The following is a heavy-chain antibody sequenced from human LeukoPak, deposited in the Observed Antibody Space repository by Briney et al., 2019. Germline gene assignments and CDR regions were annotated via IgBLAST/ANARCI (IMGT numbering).Heavy chain of an antibody. CDR2: IYPGDSDT. J-gene: IGHJ5*02. CDR1: GYSFTSYW. CDR3: ARHLRPHPYIYDFWSGYATNWFDP. Sequence: GESLKISCKGSGYSFTSYWIGWVRQMPGKGLEWMGIIYPGDSDTRYSPSFQGQVTISADKSISTAYPQWSSLKASDTAMYYCARHLRPHPYIYDFWSGYATNWFDPWGQGTLVTVSS. D-gene: IGHD3-3*01. V-gene: IGHV5-51*01.